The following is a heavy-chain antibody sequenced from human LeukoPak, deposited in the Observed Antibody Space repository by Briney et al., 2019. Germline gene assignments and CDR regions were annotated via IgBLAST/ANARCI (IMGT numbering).Heavy chain of an antibody. D-gene: IGHD3-3*01. J-gene: IGHJ4*02. CDR1: GYSISSGYY. CDR2: IYHSGST. Sequence: SETLSLTCTVSGYSISSGYYWGWIRQPPGKGLEWIGSIYHSGSTYYNPSLKSRVTISVDTSKNQFSLKLSSVTAADTAVYYCARGDYDFWSGYPDSPPFDYWGQGTLVTVSS. CDR3: ARGDYDFWSGYPDSPPFDY. V-gene: IGHV4-38-2*02.